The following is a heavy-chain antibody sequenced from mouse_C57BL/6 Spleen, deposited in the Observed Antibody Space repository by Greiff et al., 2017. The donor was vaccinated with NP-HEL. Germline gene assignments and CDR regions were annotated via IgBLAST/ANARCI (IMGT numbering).Heavy chain of an antibody. Sequence: VQLQQSGPELVKPGASVKISCKASGYAFSSSWMNWVKQRPGKGLEWIGRIYPGDGDTNYNGKFKGKATLTADKSSSTAYMQLSSLTSEDSAVYFCARGAFFDYWRQGTTLTVSS. CDR1: GYAFSSSW. CDR3: ARGAFFDY. J-gene: IGHJ2*01. V-gene: IGHV1-82*01. CDR2: IYPGDGDT.